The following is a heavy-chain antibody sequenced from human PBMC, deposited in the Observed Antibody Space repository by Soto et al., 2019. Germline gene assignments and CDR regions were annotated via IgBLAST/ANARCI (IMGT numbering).Heavy chain of an antibody. CDR2: ISSSGSTA. CDR3: TRAAWFPYLSFY. CDR1: GFTFSRFE. J-gene: IGHJ4*02. V-gene: IGHV3-48*03. Sequence: GGSLRLSCAASGFTFSRFELHWVRQAPGKGLEWISYISSSGSTAYYASSVGGRFTISRDNANNSVYLQMDSLRAEDTALYYCTRAAWFPYLSFYWGQGALVTVSS. D-gene: IGHD3-10*01.